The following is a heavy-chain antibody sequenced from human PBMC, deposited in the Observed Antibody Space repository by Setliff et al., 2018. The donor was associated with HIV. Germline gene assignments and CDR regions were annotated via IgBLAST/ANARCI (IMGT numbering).Heavy chain of an antibody. CDR2: IDTNTGNP. CDR1: GYSFTSYG. Sequence: ASVKVSCKASGYSFTSYGISWVRQASGQGLEWMGWIDTNTGNPTYAQGFTGRFVFSLDTSVSTAFLQISTLKAEDTAVYYCARLSPYGDYLLFQYWGQGTQVTVSS. D-gene: IGHD4-17*01. J-gene: IGHJ4*02. V-gene: IGHV7-4-1*02. CDR3: ARLSPYGDYLLFQY.